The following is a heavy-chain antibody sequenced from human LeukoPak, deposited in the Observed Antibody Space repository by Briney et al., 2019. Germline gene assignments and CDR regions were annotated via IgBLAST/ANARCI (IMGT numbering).Heavy chain of an antibody. Sequence: PSETLSLTCTVSGGSISSSSYYWGWIRQPPGKGLEWIGSIYYSGSTYYNPSLKSRVTISVDTSKNQFSLKLSSVTAADTAVYYCARQPALMIVVVTTFGDNWFDPWGQGTLVTVSS. V-gene: IGHV4-39*01. CDR1: GGSISSSSYY. J-gene: IGHJ5*02. CDR3: ARQPALMIVVVTTFGDNWFDP. D-gene: IGHD3-22*01. CDR2: IYYSGST.